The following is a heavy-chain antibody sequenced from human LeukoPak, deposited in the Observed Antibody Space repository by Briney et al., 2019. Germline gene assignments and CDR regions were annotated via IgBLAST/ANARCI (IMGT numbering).Heavy chain of an antibody. CDR3: ARDLWCGADCYGTFDI. V-gene: IGHV3-15*01. Sequence: GRSLRLSCAASEFTFSSYGMHWVRQAPGKGLEWVGRIKSKTDGGTPDYAAPVKGRFTISRDDSENTLYLQMNSLRAEDTAVYYCARDLWCGADCYGTFDIWGQGTMVSVSS. CDR1: EFTFSSYG. D-gene: IGHD2-21*02. J-gene: IGHJ3*02. CDR2: IKSKTDGGTP.